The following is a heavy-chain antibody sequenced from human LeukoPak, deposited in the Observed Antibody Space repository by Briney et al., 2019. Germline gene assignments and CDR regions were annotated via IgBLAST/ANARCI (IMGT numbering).Heavy chain of an antibody. V-gene: IGHV4-34*01. CDR3: ARAAYGGGAYYFDY. CDR2: INHSGST. J-gene: IGHJ4*02. CDR1: GGSFSGYY. Sequence: PSETLSLTCAVYGGSFSGYYWSWIRQPPGKGLEWIGEINHSGSTNYNPSLKSRVTISVDTSKNQFSLKLSSVTAADTAVYYCARAAYGGGAYYFDYWGQGTLVTVSS. D-gene: IGHD4-23*01.